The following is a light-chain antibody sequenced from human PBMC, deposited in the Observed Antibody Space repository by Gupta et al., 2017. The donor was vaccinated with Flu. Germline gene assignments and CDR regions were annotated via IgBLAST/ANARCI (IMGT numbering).Light chain of an antibody. CDR2: LGS. V-gene: IGKV2-28*01. Sequence: DIVMTQSPVSLPVTRGEPASISCRSSQSLLHSNEYNYLDWYQQKPGQSPQLLIYLGSTRASGVPDRFSGSGSGTDFTLKISRVEADDVGIYYCKQALQTPKTFGQGTKVEIK. J-gene: IGKJ1*01. CDR3: KQALQTPKT. CDR1: QSLLHSNEYNY.